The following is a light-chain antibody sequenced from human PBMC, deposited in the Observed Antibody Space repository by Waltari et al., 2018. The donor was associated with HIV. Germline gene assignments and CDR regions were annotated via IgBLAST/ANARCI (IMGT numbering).Light chain of an antibody. CDR1: DIVRTG. CDR2: YDS. Sequence: SSVLTQPRSVSVATGQTARITCGGDDIVRTGVHWYQEEPGQAPALVIYYDSARPPGIRERCSGANSGDTATLTISRVGDGDEADYYCQGWDISSDHVLFGGGTKLTVL. CDR3: QGWDISSDHVL. J-gene: IGLJ3*02. V-gene: IGLV3-21*04.